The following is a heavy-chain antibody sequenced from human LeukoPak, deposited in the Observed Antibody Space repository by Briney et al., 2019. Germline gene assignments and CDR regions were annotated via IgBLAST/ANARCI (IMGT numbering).Heavy chain of an antibody. D-gene: IGHD1-14*01. CDR1: GFTFDDYA. V-gene: IGHV3-43*02. CDR3: ARTGNFDY. Sequence: GGSLRLSCAASGFTFDDYAMHWDRQAPGKGLEWVSLITGDGASTYYADSVKGRFTISRDNSKNSLYLQMNSLRSEDTALYYCARTGNFDYWGQGTLVTVSS. CDR2: ITGDGAST. J-gene: IGHJ4*02.